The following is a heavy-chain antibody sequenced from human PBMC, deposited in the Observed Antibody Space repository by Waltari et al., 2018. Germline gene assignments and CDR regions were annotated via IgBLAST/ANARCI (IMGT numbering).Heavy chain of an antibody. CDR3: VRDRTNAYCGSDCSPY. J-gene: IGHJ4*02. Sequence: EVQLVESGGGLVQPGGSLRLSCAAAGFAFSSYGRHRVRQHSEKGLVWVSRINTDGRSPTYADSVKGRFTISRDNAKNTLFLQMNSLRAEDTGVYYCVRDRTNAYCGSDCSPYWGQGTLVTVSS. CDR2: INTDGRSP. D-gene: IGHD2-21*02. V-gene: IGHV3-74*01. CDR1: GFAFSSYG.